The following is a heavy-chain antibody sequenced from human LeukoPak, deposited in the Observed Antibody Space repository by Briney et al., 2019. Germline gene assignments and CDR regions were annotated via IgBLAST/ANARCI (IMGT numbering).Heavy chain of an antibody. CDR1: GYTFTSYD. CDR2: MNPNSGNT. D-gene: IGHD2-2*01. Sequence: ASVKVSCKASGYTFTSYDINWVRQATGQGLEWMGWMNPNSGNTGYAQKFQGRVTITGNTSISTAYMELSSLRSEDTAVYYCARARSSSEYQLLYYYYYMDVWGKGTTVTVPS. CDR3: ARARSSSEYQLLYYYYYMDV. J-gene: IGHJ6*03. V-gene: IGHV1-8*03.